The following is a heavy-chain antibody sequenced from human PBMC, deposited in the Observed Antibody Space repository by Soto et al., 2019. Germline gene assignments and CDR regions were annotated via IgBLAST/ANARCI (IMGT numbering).Heavy chain of an antibody. Sequence: EVPLVESGGGLVQPGGSLRLSCAASGFTFSSYAMHWVRQAPGKGLEYVSAISSNGGSTYYANSVKGRFTISRDNSKNTLYLQMGSLRAEDMAVYYCARTYYYYYGMDVWGQGTTVTVSS. J-gene: IGHJ6*02. V-gene: IGHV3-64*01. CDR2: ISSNGGST. CDR3: ARTYYYYYGMDV. CDR1: GFTFSSYA.